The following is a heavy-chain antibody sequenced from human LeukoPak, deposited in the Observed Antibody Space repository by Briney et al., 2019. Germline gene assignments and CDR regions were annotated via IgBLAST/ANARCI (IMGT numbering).Heavy chain of an antibody. CDR1: GFTFSDYY. Sequence: GGSLRLSCAASGFTFSDYYVSWVRQAPGKGLEWVSYISSSGSTIYYADSVKGRFTISRDNAKNSLYLQMNSLRAEDTAVYYCARAPRYSNYGVYWGQGTLVTVSS. D-gene: IGHD4-11*01. J-gene: IGHJ4*02. CDR2: ISSSGSTI. V-gene: IGHV3-11*01. CDR3: ARAPRYSNYGVY.